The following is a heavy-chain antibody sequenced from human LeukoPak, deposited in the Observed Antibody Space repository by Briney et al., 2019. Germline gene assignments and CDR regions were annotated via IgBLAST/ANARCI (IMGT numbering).Heavy chain of an antibody. J-gene: IGHJ3*02. V-gene: IGHV4-4*07. Sequence: SETLSLTCTVSGGSISGYYWGWIRQPAGKGLEWIGRIFSSGDATYNPSLKSRVTMSVDTSKNQFSLRLKSVTAADTAVYYCARDVRAPTRRGGNAFDIWGQGTMVTVSS. CDR2: IFSSGDA. CDR1: GGSISGYY. CDR3: ARDVRAPTRRGGNAFDI. D-gene: IGHD2/OR15-2a*01.